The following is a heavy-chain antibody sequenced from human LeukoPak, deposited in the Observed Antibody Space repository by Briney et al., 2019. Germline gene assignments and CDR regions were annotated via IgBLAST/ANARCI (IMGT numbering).Heavy chain of an antibody. CDR1: GFTFRNSA. Sequence: PGGSLRLSCAASGFTFRNSAMSWVRQAPGKGLEWVSAISGSGGSTYYADSVEGRFIISRDNSKNTLYLQMNSLRAEDTAVYYCATRDGHTLTMIPLDYWGQGTLVTVSS. CDR3: ATRDGHTLTMIPLDY. D-gene: IGHD5-24*01. CDR2: ISGSGGST. J-gene: IGHJ4*02. V-gene: IGHV3-23*01.